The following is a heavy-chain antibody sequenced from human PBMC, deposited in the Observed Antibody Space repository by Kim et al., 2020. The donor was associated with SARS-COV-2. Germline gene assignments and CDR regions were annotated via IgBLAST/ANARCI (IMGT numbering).Heavy chain of an antibody. D-gene: IGHD2-15*01. V-gene: IGHV3-30*02. Sequence: KGRYTIARDNSKNRLYLQMSSLRAEDAAVYYCAKGNLGYCSGGSCAADVWGQGTTVTVSS. CDR3: AKGNLGYCSGGSCAADV. J-gene: IGHJ6*02.